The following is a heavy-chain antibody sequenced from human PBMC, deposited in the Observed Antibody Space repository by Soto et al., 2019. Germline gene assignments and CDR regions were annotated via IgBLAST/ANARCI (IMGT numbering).Heavy chain of an antibody. D-gene: IGHD1-26*01. V-gene: IGHV3-21*01. CDR2: ISGTGRFI. J-gene: IGHJ3*01. CDR1: GLTFSAYS. Sequence: EVQLVESGGGLVKPGGPLRLSCVGSGLTFSAYSMNWVRQAPGRGLEGVSFISGTGRFIYYAESVEGRFTISRDNARNSVFVQLSSLRADDTAVYYFARDLDGRYPANLFDVWGQGTMVTVSS. CDR3: ARDLDGRYPANLFDV.